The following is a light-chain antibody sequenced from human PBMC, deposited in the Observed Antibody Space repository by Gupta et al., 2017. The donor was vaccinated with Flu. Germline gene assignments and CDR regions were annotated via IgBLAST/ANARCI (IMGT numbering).Light chain of an antibody. V-gene: IGLV1-47*01. CDR1: SSNIGSNY. CDR2: RNN. J-gene: IGLJ2*01. Sequence: QSVLTQPPSASGTSGQRVTISCSGSSSNIGSNYVYWYQQLPGTAPKLLIYRNNQRPSGVPDRFSGFKSGTSASLAISGLRSEDEADYYCAAWDDSLRGVFGGGTKLTVL. CDR3: AAWDDSLRGV.